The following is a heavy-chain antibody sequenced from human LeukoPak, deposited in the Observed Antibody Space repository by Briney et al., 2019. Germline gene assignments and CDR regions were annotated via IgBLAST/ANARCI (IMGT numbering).Heavy chain of an antibody. CDR2: IYYSGST. CDR3: ASTVSGSYYGAFDI. J-gene: IGHJ3*02. D-gene: IGHD1-26*01. Sequence: PSQTLSLTCTVSGGSISSGGYYWSWIRQPPGKGLEWIGYIYYSGSTYYNPSLKSRVTISVDTSKNQFSLKLSSVTAADTAVYYCASTVSGSYYGAFDIWGQGTMVTVSS. V-gene: IGHV4-31*03. CDR1: GGSISSGGYY.